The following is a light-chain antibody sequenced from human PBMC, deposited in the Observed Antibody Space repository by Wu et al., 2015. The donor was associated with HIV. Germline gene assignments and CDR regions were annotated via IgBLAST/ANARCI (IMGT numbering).Light chain of an antibody. CDR2: GAS. V-gene: IGKV3-20*01. J-gene: IGKJ4*01. Sequence: EIVLTQSPDTLSLSPGERVTLSCRASQSVSSNYLAWYQQKPGQAPRLLIYGASSRATGIPDRFSGSGSGTDFILTISRLEPEDFAVYFCQQYGSSPSTFGGGTKVEIK. CDR1: QSVSSNY. CDR3: QQYGSSPST.